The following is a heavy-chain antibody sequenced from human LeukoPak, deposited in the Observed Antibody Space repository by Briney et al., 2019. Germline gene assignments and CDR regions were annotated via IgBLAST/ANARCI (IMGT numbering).Heavy chain of an antibody. Sequence: ASVKVSCKASGYTFTSYAMNWVRQALGRGLEWMGWINTNTGNPTYAQGFTGRFVFSLDTSVSTAYLQISSLKAEDTAVYYCARDFPMYWFDPWGQGTLVTVSS. CDR3: ARDFPMYWFDP. CDR2: INTNTGNP. CDR1: GYTFTSYA. V-gene: IGHV7-4-1*02. J-gene: IGHJ5*02.